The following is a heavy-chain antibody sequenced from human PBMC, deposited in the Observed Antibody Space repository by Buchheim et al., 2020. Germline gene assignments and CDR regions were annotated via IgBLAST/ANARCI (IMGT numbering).Heavy chain of an antibody. V-gene: IGHV2-70*15. CDR3: ARSPTDYFYQYGMDV. Sequence: QVTLRESGPALVKPTQTLTLTCSFSGFSLSTNRMCVSWMRQPPGKALEWLARIDWDEDEYYSASLRARLTISKDTSRIQVVLTLTNVGPADTGTYYCARSPTDYFYQYGMDVWGQGTT. CDR2: IDWDEDE. J-gene: IGHJ6*02. CDR1: GFSLSTNRMC.